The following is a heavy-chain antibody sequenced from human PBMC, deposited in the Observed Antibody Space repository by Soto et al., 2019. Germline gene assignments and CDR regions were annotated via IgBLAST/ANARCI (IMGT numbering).Heavy chain of an antibody. CDR1: GGSISSSNW. D-gene: IGHD2-15*01. J-gene: IGHJ4*02. CDR2: IYHSGST. CDR3: ARDVVRSGYFDY. V-gene: IGHV4-4*02. Sequence: SETLSLTCAVSGGSISSSNWWSWVRQPPGKGLEWIGEIYHSGSTNYNPPLKSRVTISVDKSKNQFSLKLSSVTAADTAVYYCARDVVRSGYFDYWGQGTLVTVSS.